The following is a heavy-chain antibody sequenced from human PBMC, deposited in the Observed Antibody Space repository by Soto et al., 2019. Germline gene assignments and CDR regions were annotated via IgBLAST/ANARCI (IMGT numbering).Heavy chain of an antibody. D-gene: IGHD3-22*01. CDR3: ARDSLSGYYFDY. J-gene: IGHJ4*02. CDR2: TYHHGGT. CDR1: GDSISSGGYS. V-gene: IGHV4-30-2*01. Sequence: QLQLQESGSGLVKPSQTLSLTCVVSGDSISSGGYSWNWIRQPPGKGLEWIGHTYHHGGTLYNPSLDSRVTISVDKSKNQFSLRLTSVTAADTAVYSCARDSLSGYYFDYWGQGTLVTVSS.